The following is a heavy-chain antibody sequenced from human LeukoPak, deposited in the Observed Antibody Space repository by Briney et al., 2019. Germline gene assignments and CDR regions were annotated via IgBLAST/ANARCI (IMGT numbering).Heavy chain of an antibody. Sequence: SQTLSLTCTVSGGSISSGSYYWSWIRQPAGKGLEWIGRIYTSGSTNYNPSLKSRVTISVDTSKNQFSLKLSSVTAADKAVYYCARLGGSASLRTFDYWGQGTRVTVSS. V-gene: IGHV4-61*02. CDR3: ARLGGSASLRTFDY. D-gene: IGHD3-10*01. J-gene: IGHJ4*02. CDR2: IYTSGST. CDR1: GGSISSGSYY.